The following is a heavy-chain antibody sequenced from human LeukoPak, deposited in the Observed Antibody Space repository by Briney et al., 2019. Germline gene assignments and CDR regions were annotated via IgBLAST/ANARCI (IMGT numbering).Heavy chain of an antibody. Sequence: ASVKVSCKASGGTFSSYAISWVRQAPGQGLEWMGGIIPIFGTANYAQKFQGRVTITADESTSTAYMELSSLRSEDTAVYYCARVEYSSGWPIDYWGQGTLVTVSS. CDR1: GGTFSSYA. CDR2: IIPIFGTA. V-gene: IGHV1-69*01. D-gene: IGHD6-19*01. CDR3: ARVEYSSGWPIDY. J-gene: IGHJ4*02.